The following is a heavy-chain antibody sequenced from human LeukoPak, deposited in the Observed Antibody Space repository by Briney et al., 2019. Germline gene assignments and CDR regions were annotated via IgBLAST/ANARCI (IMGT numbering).Heavy chain of an antibody. V-gene: IGHV4-34*01. CDR3: AEDRDGYSRFDY. Sequence: SETLSVTCAVYGGSFSGYYWSWIRQPPGKGLEWIGEINHSGSTNYNPSLKSRVTISVDTSKNQFSLKLSSVTAADTAVYYCAEDRDGYSRFDYWGQGTLVTVSS. CDR2: INHSGST. CDR1: GGSFSGYY. J-gene: IGHJ4*02. D-gene: IGHD5-24*01.